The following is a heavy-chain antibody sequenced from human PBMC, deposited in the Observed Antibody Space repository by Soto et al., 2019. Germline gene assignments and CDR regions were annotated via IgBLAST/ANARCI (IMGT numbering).Heavy chain of an antibody. D-gene: IGHD4-17*01. Sequence: EASVKVSCKASGYTFTGYYMHWVRQAPGQGLEWMGWINPNSGGTNYAQKFQGWVTMTRDTSISTAYMELSRLRSDDTAVYYCARDRATVTSITYYFDYWGQGTLVTVSS. V-gene: IGHV1-2*04. CDR2: INPNSGGT. CDR3: ARDRATVTSITYYFDY. J-gene: IGHJ4*02. CDR1: GYTFTGYY.